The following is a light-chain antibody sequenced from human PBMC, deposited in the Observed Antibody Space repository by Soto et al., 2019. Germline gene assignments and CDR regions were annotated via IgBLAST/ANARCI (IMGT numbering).Light chain of an antibody. CDR1: SSNIGGNS. J-gene: IGLJ2*01. V-gene: IGLV2-11*01. CDR3: SSYGGSYSYVL. CDR2: GVT. Sequence: QSVMTQPPSVSAAPGQKVTISCSGSSSNIGGNSVSWYQQLPGTAPKLLIYGVTQRPSGVPDRFSGSKSGNTASLTISGLQPEDEADYYCSSYGGSYSYVLFGGGTKVTVL.